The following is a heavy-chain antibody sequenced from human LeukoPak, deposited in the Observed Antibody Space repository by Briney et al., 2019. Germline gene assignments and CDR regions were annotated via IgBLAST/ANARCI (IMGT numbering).Heavy chain of an antibody. CDR3: AKDHGNMYYYDSSGQFDY. Sequence: GGSLRLSCAASGFTFSSYAVSWVRQAPGKGLEWVSGISGSGGSTYYADSVKGRCTISRDNSKNTLYLQMNSLRAEDTAVYYCAKDHGNMYYYDSSGQFDYWGQGTLVTVSS. D-gene: IGHD3-22*01. CDR1: GFTFSSYA. J-gene: IGHJ4*02. V-gene: IGHV3-23*01. CDR2: ISGSGGST.